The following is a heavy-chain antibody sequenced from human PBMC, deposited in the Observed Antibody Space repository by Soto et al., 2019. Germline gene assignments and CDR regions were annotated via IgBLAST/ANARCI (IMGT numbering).Heavy chain of an antibody. D-gene: IGHD5-18*01. Sequence: EVQLVESGGGLVQPGRSLRLSCAASGFTFDDYAMHWVRQAPGKGLEWVSGISWNSGSIGYADSVKGRFTISRDNAKKSLYLQMNSLRAEDTALYYCAKAVGSYGNFDYWGQGTLVSVSS. J-gene: IGHJ4*02. CDR1: GFTFDDYA. CDR2: ISWNSGSI. CDR3: AKAVGSYGNFDY. V-gene: IGHV3-9*01.